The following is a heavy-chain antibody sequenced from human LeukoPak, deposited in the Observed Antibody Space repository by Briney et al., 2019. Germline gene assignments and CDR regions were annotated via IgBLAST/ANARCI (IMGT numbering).Heavy chain of an antibody. J-gene: IGHJ6*03. CDR2: IYHSGST. Sequence: SETLSLTCTVSGGSISSGGYYWSWIRQPPGKGLEWIGYIYHSGSTYYNPSLKSRVTISVDRSKNQFSLKLSSVTAADTAVYYCARDSHLIAAAGRGFPYYYYMDVWGKGTTVTVSS. CDR1: GGSISSGGYY. V-gene: IGHV4-30-2*01. CDR3: ARDSHLIAAAGRGFPYYYYMDV. D-gene: IGHD6-13*01.